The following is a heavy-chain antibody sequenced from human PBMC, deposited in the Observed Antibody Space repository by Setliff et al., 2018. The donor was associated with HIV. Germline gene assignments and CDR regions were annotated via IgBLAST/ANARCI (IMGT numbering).Heavy chain of an antibody. CDR3: TTITSYFYYYYMDV. CDR2: IKPKTDGGTT. J-gene: IGHJ6*03. Sequence: KPGGSLRLSCAASGFTFRNAWMSWVRQAPGKGLEWVGHIKPKTDGGTTDHAAPVKGRFTISRDDSKNTLYLQMNSLQTEDTAVYYCTTITSYFYYYYMDVWGKGTAVTVSS. V-gene: IGHV3-15*01. CDR1: GFTFRNAW. D-gene: IGHD1-20*01.